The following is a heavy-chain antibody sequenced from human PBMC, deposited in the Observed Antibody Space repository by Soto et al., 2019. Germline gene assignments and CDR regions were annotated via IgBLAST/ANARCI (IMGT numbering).Heavy chain of an antibody. CDR3: AKAYFVWSSEQPYYFAY. J-gene: IGHJ4*02. CDR1: GFTFSNYA. V-gene: IGHV3-23*01. CDR2: ISGSGGRS. D-gene: IGHD3-16*01. Sequence: GGSLRLSCAASGFTFSNYAMTWVRQGPGKGLEWVSGISGSGGRSYYADSVKGRFTISRDNSKSTLYLQMNSLRAEDTAVYYCAKAYFVWSSEQPYYFAYWGQGTLVTGSS.